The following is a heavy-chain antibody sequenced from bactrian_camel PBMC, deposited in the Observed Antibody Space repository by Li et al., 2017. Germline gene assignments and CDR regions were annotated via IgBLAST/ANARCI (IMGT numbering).Heavy chain of an antibody. CDR1: GYTWLTRC. D-gene: IGHD3*01. Sequence: VQLVESGGGSVQAGGSLRLTCALAGYTWLTRCMGWWRQAPGKDREGVAAIDSAGSANYADSVKGRFTVFKGNAGKTLYLQMNSLRPEDTAMYYCAAVAEGRTVEGGVSLWTLFESGYWGQGTQVTVSS. J-gene: IGHJ4*01. CDR3: AAVAEGRTVEGGVSLWTLFESGY. CDR2: IDSAGSA. V-gene: IGHV3S53*01.